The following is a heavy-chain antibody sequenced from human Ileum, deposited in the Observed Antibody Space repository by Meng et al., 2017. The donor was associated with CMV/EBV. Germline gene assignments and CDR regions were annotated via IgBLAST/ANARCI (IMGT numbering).Heavy chain of an antibody. CDR3: GRGDADHQET. D-gene: IGHD2-2*01. J-gene: IGHJ5*02. CDR2: INYNGGP. V-gene: IGHV4-34*01. CDR1: GGSLNNYV. Sequence: LTSADSGGSLNNYVWSYLRLPPGKGLEWLGKINYNGGPYYNPSLENRVTMSLDTSKNRFTLQLNSVTAADTAVYYCGRGDADHQETWGQGLLVTVSS.